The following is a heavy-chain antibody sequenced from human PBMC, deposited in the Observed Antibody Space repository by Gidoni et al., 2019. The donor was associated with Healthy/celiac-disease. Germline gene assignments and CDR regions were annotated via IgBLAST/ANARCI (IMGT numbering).Heavy chain of an antibody. V-gene: IGHV3-7*01. CDR3: AREKEYWYFDL. CDR2: IKQDGSEK. J-gene: IGHJ2*01. CDR1: GFTFSSYL. Sequence: LVQPGGSLRLSCAASGFTFSSYLMSWVRQAPGKGLERVANIKQDGSEKYYVDSVKGRFTISRDNAKNSLYLQMNSLRAEDTAVYYCAREKEYWYFDLWGRGTLVTVSS.